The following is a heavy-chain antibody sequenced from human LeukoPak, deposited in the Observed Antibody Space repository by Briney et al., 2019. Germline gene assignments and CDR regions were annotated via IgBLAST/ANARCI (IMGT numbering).Heavy chain of an antibody. CDR1: GYTFTSYY. J-gene: IGHJ6*03. V-gene: IGHV1-2*02. CDR2: INPNSGGT. CDR3: ARNPSSSWTTLNYYYYYYMDV. Sequence: ASVKVSCKASGYTFTSYYMHWVRQAPGQGLEWMGWINPNSGGTNYAQKFQGRVTMTRDTSISTAYMELSRLRSDDTAVYYCARNPSSSWTTLNYYYYYYMDVWGKGTTVTISS. D-gene: IGHD6-13*01.